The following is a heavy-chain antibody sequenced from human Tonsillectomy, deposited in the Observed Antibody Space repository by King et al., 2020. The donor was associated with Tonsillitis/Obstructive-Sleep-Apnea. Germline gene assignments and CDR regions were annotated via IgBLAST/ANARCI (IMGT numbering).Heavy chain of an antibody. CDR1: GFTFSSYS. CDR2: IRSSSTYI. Sequence: VQLVESGGGLVKPGGSLRLSCAASGFTFSSYSMNWVRQAPGKGLEWVSSIRSSSTYIYYADSVKGRFTISRDNAKNSLYLQMNSLRAEDTAVYYCARGGGDYEEYYYGMDVWGQGTTVTVSS. V-gene: IGHV3-21*01. J-gene: IGHJ6*02. CDR3: ARGGGDYEEYYYGMDV. D-gene: IGHD4-17*01.